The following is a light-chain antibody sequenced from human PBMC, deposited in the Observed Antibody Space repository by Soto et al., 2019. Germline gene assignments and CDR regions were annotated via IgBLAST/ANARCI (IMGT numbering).Light chain of an antibody. CDR3: QQYYHWPRT. CDR1: ASISRN. J-gene: IGKJ1*01. V-gene: IGKV3-15*01. Sequence: EMVVTQSPATLSMSPGGRATLSCRTSASISRNLAWYQQKLGQAPRLLIYGASTRATGVPDRFTGSGSGTDFILTITSLQSEDFGIYYCQQYYHWPRTFGQGTKVDIK. CDR2: GAS.